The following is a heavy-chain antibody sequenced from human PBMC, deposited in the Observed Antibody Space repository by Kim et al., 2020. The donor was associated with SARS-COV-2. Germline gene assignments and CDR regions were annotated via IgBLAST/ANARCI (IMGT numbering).Heavy chain of an antibody. J-gene: IGHJ4*02. CDR2: IYYSGST. CDR3: ASCRYFDWLNDY. Sequence: SETLSLTCTVSGGSISSSSYYWGWIRQPPGKGLEWIGSIYYSGSTYYNPSLKSRVTISVYTSKNQFSLKLSSVTAADTAVYYCASCRYFDWLNDYWGQGTLVTVSS. CDR1: GGSISSSSYY. V-gene: IGHV4-39*01. D-gene: IGHD3-9*01.